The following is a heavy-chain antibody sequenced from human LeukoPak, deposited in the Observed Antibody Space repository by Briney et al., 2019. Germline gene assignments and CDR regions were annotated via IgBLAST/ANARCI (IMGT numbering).Heavy chain of an antibody. CDR3: ASHNTAMVRWGYFDY. D-gene: IGHD5-18*01. CDR2: IYYSGST. J-gene: IGHJ4*02. CDR1: GGSINSYY. Sequence: SETLSLTCTVSGGSINSYYWSWIRQPPGKGLEWIGYIYYSGSTNYNPSLKSRVTISVDTSKNQFSLKLSSVTAADTAVYYCASHNTAMVRWGYFDYWGQGTLVTVSS. V-gene: IGHV4-59*12.